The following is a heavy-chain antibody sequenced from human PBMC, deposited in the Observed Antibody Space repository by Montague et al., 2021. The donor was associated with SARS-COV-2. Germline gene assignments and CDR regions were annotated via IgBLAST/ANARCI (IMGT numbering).Heavy chain of an antibody. CDR1: GGSISSYY. J-gene: IGHJ3*02. CDR3: ARGSGWMGNAFDI. CDR2: IYYSGST. D-gene: IGHD6-19*01. Sequence: SETLSLTCTVSGGSISSYYWSWIRQPPGEGLEWIGYIYYSGSTXXXPSXKGRVTISVDTSKNQFSLKLSSVTAADTAVYYCARGSGWMGNAFDIWGRGTMVTVSS. V-gene: IGHV4-59*01.